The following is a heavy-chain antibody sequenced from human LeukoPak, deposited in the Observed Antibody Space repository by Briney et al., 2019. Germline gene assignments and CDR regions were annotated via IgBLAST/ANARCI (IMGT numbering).Heavy chain of an antibody. CDR3: ARDDYGSGTPTIDY. V-gene: IGHV3-21*01. CDR1: AFRVSAYA. J-gene: IGHJ4*02. Sequence: GSLRLSGAASAFRVSAYAMNWVRQSTGKGLEWVSSIGSSGSYMYYGDSVKGRFTVSRDNAKNSLYLEMNSLRAEDTAVYYCARDDYGSGTPTIDYWGQGTLVSVAS. CDR2: IGSSGSYM. D-gene: IGHD3-16*01.